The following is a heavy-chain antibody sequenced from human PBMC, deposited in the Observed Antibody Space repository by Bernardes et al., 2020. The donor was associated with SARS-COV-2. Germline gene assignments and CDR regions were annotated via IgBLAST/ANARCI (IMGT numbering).Heavy chain of an antibody. J-gene: IGHJ6*02. V-gene: IGHV1-2*02. D-gene: IGHD4-4*01. CDR3: VRERWNTVGPYYYGMDV. CDR2: IDPNSGGT. Sequence: AGVKVPRKASGYVFTAYYMHWVRRAPGQELEWMGWIDPNSGGTNYAQNFQGRAFMTRDTSISTAYLELSSLRSDDTALYYCVRERWNTVGPYYYGMDVWGQGTTVTVSS. CDR1: GYVFTAYY.